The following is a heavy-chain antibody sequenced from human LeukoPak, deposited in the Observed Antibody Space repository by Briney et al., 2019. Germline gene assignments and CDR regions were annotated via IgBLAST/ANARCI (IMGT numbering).Heavy chain of an antibody. D-gene: IGHD5-18*01. CDR2: IKKDGSEK. CDR3: ARDLSGIAGYTYGRGIDY. J-gene: IGHJ4*02. V-gene: IGHV3-7*01. CDR1: GFTFSSHW. Sequence: GGSLRLYCAASGFTFSSHWMSWVRQAPGKGLEGVANIKKDGSEKYYVDAVKGRFTISRDNAKTSLYLQMNSLRAEDTAVYYCARDLSGIAGYTYGRGIDYWGQGTLVTVSS.